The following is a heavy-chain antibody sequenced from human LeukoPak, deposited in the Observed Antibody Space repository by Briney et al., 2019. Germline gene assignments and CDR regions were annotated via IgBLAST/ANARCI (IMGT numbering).Heavy chain of an antibody. V-gene: IGHV3-33*01. J-gene: IGHJ4*02. CDR2: IWDDGINK. CDR3: ARDRSGYFHLDY. Sequence: GTSLRLSCAASGFTFSSHGMHWVRQAPGKGREWVAFIWDDGINKYYADSVKGRFTISRDNSKNTLYLQMNSLRAEDTAVYYCARDRSGYFHLDYWGQGTLVTVSS. D-gene: IGHD3-22*01. CDR1: GFTFSSHG.